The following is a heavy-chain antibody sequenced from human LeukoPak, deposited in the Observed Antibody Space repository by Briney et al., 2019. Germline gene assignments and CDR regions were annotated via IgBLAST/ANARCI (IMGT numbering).Heavy chain of an antibody. CDR2: VFYSGST. Sequence: TLSLTCTVSGGSISSYYWSWIRQPPGKGLEWIGYVFYSGSTKYNPSLKSRVTLSVDTSKNQFSLELGSVTAADTAVYYCARQPYMLGAYYFDYWGQGTLVTVSS. V-gene: IGHV4-59*08. CDR3: ARQPYMLGAYYFDY. D-gene: IGHD1-26*01. J-gene: IGHJ4*02. CDR1: GGSISSYY.